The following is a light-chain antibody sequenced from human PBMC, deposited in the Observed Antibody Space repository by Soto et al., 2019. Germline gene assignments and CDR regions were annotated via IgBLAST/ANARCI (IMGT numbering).Light chain of an antibody. CDR2: KVS. CDR3: MQDTQHQPHT. Sequence: DVVMTQTPLSSPVTLGQPASISCRSSQSLVHSDGNTYLSWLHLRPGQPPRLLIYKVSNRFSGVQDGFSGSGAGTDLSLKISRVEAEDVGIYYCMQDTQHQPHTFGQGTKLEIK. J-gene: IGKJ2*01. V-gene: IGKV2-24*01. CDR1: QSLVHSDGNTY.